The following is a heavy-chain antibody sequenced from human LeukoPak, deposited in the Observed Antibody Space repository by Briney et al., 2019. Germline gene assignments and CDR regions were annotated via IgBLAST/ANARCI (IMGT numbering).Heavy chain of an antibody. CDR1: GFTFSSYS. J-gene: IGHJ6*02. CDR2: ISSSSTI. Sequence: GGSLRLSCAASGFTFSSYSMNWVRQAPGKGLEWVSYISSSSTIYYADSVKGRFTISRDNAKNSLYLQMNSLRAEDTAVYYCATSGDYYYGMDVWGQGTTVTVSS. CDR3: ATSGDYYYGMDV. V-gene: IGHV3-48*01. D-gene: IGHD3-10*01.